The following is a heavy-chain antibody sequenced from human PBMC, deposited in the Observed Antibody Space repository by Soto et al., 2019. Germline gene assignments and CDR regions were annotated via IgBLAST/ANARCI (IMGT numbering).Heavy chain of an antibody. CDR1: GGSISSGGYY. CDR3: ARGPRPNYYDSSGYYPN. Sequence: TLSLTCTVSGGSISSGGYYWSWIRQHPGKGLEWIGYIYYSGSTYYNPSLKSRVTISVDTSKNQFSLKLSSVTAADTAVYYCARGPRPNYYDSSGYYPNWGQGTLVTVSS. J-gene: IGHJ4*02. D-gene: IGHD3-22*01. V-gene: IGHV4-31*03. CDR2: IYYSGST.